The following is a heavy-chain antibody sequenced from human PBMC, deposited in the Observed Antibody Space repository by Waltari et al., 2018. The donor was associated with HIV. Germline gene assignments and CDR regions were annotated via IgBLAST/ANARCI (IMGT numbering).Heavy chain of an antibody. J-gene: IGHJ6*02. CDR1: GYTLTELS. V-gene: IGHV1-24*01. CDR2: FDPEDDET. D-gene: IGHD1-26*01. CDR3: ATGGGTTSIQLYDLDV. Sequence: QVQLIQPGAEVTKPGASVKVSCKVFGYTLTELSLPWVRQAPGKGLEWMGGFDPEDDETIYAQKFQGRVTMTEDTSTDSAYMELSSLTSEDTAVYYCATGGGTTSIQLYDLDVWGQGTTVTVSS.